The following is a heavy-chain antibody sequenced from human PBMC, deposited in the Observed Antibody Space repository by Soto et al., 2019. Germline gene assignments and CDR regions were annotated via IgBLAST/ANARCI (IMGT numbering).Heavy chain of an antibody. CDR3: ARARYSSGWYS. CDR1: GFTFSSFW. Sequence: GGSLRLSCAASGFTFSSFWMYWVRQAPGKGLVWVSRIDTDGSSTTYADSVKGRFTISRDNTKNTLYLQMDSLRAEDTAVYYCARARYSSGWYSWGQGTLVTVSS. D-gene: IGHD6-19*01. CDR2: IDTDGSST. J-gene: IGHJ4*02. V-gene: IGHV3-74*01.